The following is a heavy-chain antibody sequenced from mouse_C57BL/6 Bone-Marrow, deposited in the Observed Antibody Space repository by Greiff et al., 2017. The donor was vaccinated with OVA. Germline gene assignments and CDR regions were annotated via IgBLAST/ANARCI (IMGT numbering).Heavy chain of an antibody. D-gene: IGHD2-5*01. V-gene: IGHV1-4*01. CDR1: GYTFTSYT. J-gene: IGHJ2*01. CDR2: INPSSGYT. CDR3: ARDSNYSYYFDY. Sequence: VQLQQSGAELARPGASVKMSCKASGYTFTSYTMHWVKQRPGQGLEWIGYINPSSGYTKYNQKFKDKATLTADKSSSTAYMQLSSLTSEDSAVYYCARDSNYSYYFDYWGQGTTLTVSS.